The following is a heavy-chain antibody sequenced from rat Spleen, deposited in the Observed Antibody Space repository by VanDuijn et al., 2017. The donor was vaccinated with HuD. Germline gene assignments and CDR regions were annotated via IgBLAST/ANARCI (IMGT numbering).Heavy chain of an antibody. J-gene: IGHJ2*01. Sequence: EVQLVESGGRLVQPGRSMKLSCAASGFTFSDYCMAWLRQAPTKGLEWVASITNTGGSTYYPDSVKGRFTISRDNAKSTLYLHMNSLRSEDTATYYCTRDRGAHFDYWGQGVMVTVSS. CDR1: GFTFSDYC. CDR2: ITNTGGST. CDR3: TRDRGAHFDY. D-gene: IGHD4-1*01. V-gene: IGHV5-31*01.